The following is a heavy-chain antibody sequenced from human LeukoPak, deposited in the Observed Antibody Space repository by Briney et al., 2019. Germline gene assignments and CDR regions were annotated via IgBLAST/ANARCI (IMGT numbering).Heavy chain of an antibody. CDR1: GYTFTSYD. CDR2: MNPNSGNT. CDR3: ARVPNDYCSGGSCYRDASDI. J-gene: IGHJ3*02. D-gene: IGHD2-15*01. Sequence: GASVKVSCKASGYTFTSYDINWVRQATGQGLEWMGWMNPNSGNTGYAQKFQGRVTMTGNTSISTAYMELSSLRSEDTAVYYCARVPNDYCSGGSCYRDASDIWGQGTMVTVSS. V-gene: IGHV1-8*01.